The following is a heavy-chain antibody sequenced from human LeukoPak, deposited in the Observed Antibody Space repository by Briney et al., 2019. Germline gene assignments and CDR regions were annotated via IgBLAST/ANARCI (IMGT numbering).Heavy chain of an antibody. Sequence: SETLSLTCAVYGWSFSAYYWSWIRQSPGKGLQWIAEVNHRGDTNYNPSVKGRVTISVDTSKNQFSLKVTSLTAADTAVYYCARGPTISETGYFDYWGQGTLVTVSS. J-gene: IGHJ4*03. CDR2: VNHRGDT. D-gene: IGHD1-1*01. CDR1: GWSFSAYY. V-gene: IGHV4-34*01. CDR3: ARGPTISETGYFDY.